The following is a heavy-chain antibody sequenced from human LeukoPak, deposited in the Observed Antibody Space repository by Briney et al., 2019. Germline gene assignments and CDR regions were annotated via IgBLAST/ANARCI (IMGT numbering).Heavy chain of an antibody. Sequence: GGSLRLSCAASGFTINNYWMSWVRQAPGKGLEWVANIKQDGNEKYYVDSVKGRFTISRDNAKNSLDLQMNSLRVEDTAVYYCARVYSSSSGKNAFDVWGQGTMVTVSS. CDR1: GFTINNYW. V-gene: IGHV3-7*03. CDR2: IKQDGNEK. CDR3: ARVYSSSSGKNAFDV. D-gene: IGHD6-6*01. J-gene: IGHJ3*01.